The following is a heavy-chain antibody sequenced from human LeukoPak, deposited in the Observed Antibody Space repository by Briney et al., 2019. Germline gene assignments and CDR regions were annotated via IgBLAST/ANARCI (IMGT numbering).Heavy chain of an antibody. Sequence: GGSLRLSCAASGLTFSRYNMNWVRQAPGKGLEWVSSIGPSSNNIYYTASVKGRFTISRDNAKNSLYLQVDSLRVEDTAVYFCASGTVGDYALDYWGQGTLVTVSS. J-gene: IGHJ4*02. D-gene: IGHD4-17*01. CDR1: GLTFSRYN. CDR2: IGPSSNNI. CDR3: ASGTVGDYALDY. V-gene: IGHV3-21*01.